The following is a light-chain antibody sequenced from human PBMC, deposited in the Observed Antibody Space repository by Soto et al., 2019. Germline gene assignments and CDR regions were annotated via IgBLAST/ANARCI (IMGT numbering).Light chain of an antibody. CDR1: QSVSSY. V-gene: IGKV3-11*01. CDR2: DAS. Sequence: EIVLTQSPATLSLSPGERATLSCRASQSVSSYLAWYQQKPGQAPRLLIYDASNRATGIPARFSGSGSGTDFTLTISSLEPEDFAVYYCQQSSNWPPSFTLGHGTNVDIK. J-gene: IGKJ3*01. CDR3: QQSSNWPPSFT.